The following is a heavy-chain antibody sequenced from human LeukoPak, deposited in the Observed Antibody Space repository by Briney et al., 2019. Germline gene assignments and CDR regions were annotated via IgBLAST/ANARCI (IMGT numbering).Heavy chain of an antibody. J-gene: IGHJ4*02. Sequence: GGSLRLSCAASGFTFSSYSMNWVRQAPGKGLEWVSSISSSSSYIYYADSVKGRFTISRDNAKNSLYLQMNSLRAEDTAVYYCARAYGDPFSPHGPDYWGQGTLVTVSS. D-gene: IGHD4-17*01. CDR1: GFTFSSYS. V-gene: IGHV3-21*01. CDR2: ISSSSSYI. CDR3: ARAYGDPFSPHGPDY.